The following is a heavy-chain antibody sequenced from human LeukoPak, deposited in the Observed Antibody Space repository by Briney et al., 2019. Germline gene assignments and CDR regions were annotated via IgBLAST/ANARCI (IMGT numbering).Heavy chain of an antibody. Sequence: PGGSLRLSCAASGFTFSSSAMSWVRQALGKGLEWVSAISNNGGYTYYADSVKGRFTVSRDDSENTLYLQMNSLRAEDTAVYYCAKETLRFGELVQDFAWGQGTLVTVSS. CDR2: ISNNGGYT. CDR3: AKETLRFGELVQDFA. V-gene: IGHV3-23*01. D-gene: IGHD3-10*01. J-gene: IGHJ5*02. CDR1: GFTFSSSA.